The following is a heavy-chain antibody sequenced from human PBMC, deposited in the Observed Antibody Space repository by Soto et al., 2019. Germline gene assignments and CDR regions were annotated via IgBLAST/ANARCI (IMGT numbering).Heavy chain of an antibody. CDR1: GFTFRSYW. J-gene: IGHJ4*02. Sequence: EVHLVESGGGLVQPGGSLRLSCATSGFTFRSYWMTWVRQAPGKGLEWVASIKQDGSEDHYVDSVKGRFTISRDNAENSLYLQMNSLKVDDTAVYYCASEPGRRFDYWGPGTLVIVSS. D-gene: IGHD1-1*01. V-gene: IGHV3-7*03. CDR3: ASEPGRRFDY. CDR2: IKQDGSED.